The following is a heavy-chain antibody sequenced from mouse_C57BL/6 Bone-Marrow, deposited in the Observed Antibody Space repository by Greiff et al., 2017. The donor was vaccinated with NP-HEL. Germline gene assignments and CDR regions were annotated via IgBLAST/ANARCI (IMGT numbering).Heavy chain of an antibody. J-gene: IGHJ2*01. CDR3: PIYDYDVEYYFDY. CDR2: IDPETGGT. CDR1: GYTFTDYE. D-gene: IGHD2-4*01. V-gene: IGHV1-15*01. Sequence: QVQLQQSGAELVRPGASVTLSCKASGYTFTDYEMHWVKQTPVHGLEWIGAIDPETGGTAYNQKFKGKAILTADKSSSTAYMVLRNLTSEDSAVYCCPIYDYDVEYYFDYWGQGTTLTVSS.